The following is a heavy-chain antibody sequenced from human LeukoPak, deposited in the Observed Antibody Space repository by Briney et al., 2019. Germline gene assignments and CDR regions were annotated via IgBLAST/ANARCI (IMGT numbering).Heavy chain of an antibody. CDR3: TIMHGYYDGSGYWVQ. CDR1: GFTFGSYG. V-gene: IGHV3-23*01. D-gene: IGHD3-22*01. CDR2: ITTTGATT. Sequence: GGSLRLSCAASGFTFGSYGMSWVRQAPGKGLEWVSFITTTGATTSYADSVKGRFTISRDNLRSTLYMQMNSLRDEDTALYYCTIMHGYYDGSGYWVQWGQGTLVTVSS. J-gene: IGHJ4*02.